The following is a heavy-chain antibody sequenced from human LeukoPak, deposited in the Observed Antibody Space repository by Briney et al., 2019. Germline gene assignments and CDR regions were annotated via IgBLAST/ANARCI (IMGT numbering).Heavy chain of an antibody. J-gene: IGHJ4*02. D-gene: IGHD6-19*01. V-gene: IGHV4-61*02. CDR3: ASDHSGWLGLGY. CDR2: IYAGGRS. Sequence: PSQTLSLTCTVSNVSISSGSHYWNWIRQPAGKGLEWIGRIYAGGRSNYNPSLRSRVTISVDTSKNQFSLRLSSVTATDTGVYYCASDHSGWLGLGYWGQGTLVSVSS. CDR1: NVSISSGSHY.